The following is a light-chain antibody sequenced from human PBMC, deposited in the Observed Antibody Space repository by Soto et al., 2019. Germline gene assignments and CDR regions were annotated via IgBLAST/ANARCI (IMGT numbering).Light chain of an antibody. Sequence: QLTQSPSTLSASVGYRVTITCRSSQSINIWLAWYQQKPGRAPKLLIYLASTLASGVPSRFSGSGAGTDFTLTRSSLQPDDFATYYCQQYNDYWTFGQGTKVDIK. J-gene: IGKJ1*01. CDR2: LAS. CDR1: QSINIW. V-gene: IGKV1-5*03. CDR3: QQYNDYWT.